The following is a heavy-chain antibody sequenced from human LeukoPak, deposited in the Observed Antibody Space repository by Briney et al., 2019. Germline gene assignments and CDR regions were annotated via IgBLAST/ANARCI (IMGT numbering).Heavy chain of an antibody. CDR3: ARQPKSIAVAGSRFFDP. CDR1: GGSISSSSYY. CDR2: IYYSGST. Sequence: SETLSLTCTVSGGSISSSSYYWGWFRQPPGKGLEWIGSIYYSGSTYYNPSLKSRVTISVDTSKNQFSLKLSSVTAADTAVYYCARQPKSIAVAGSRFFDPWGQGTLVTVSS. V-gene: IGHV4-39*01. J-gene: IGHJ5*02. D-gene: IGHD6-19*01.